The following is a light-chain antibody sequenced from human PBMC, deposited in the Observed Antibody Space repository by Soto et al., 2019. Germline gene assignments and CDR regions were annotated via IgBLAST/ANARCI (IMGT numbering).Light chain of an antibody. V-gene: IGKV3-15*01. CDR1: QSVSNN. CDR2: GAS. CDR3: QFYGSSLIT. J-gene: IGKJ5*01. Sequence: EIVMTQSPATLSVSPGERATIPCRASQSVSNNLAWYQQKPGQAPRVLMYGASTRATGIPARFSGSGAGTEFTLTISRLEPEDSAVYYCQFYGSSLITFGQGTRLEIK.